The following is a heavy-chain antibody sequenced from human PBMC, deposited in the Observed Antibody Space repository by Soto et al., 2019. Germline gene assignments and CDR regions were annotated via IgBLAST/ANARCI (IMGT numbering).Heavy chain of an antibody. CDR1: GFSVSANN. J-gene: IGHJ4*02. CDR3: GRGGFD. Sequence: EVQLVETGGDLIQPGGSLRLSCAASGFSVSANNMNWVRQAPGKGLEWVSIIYGTDTTYYADSVRGRFTVSRDNSKNTVYLQKDSLRSEDTALYHCGRGGFDWGQGTLVTVSS. CDR2: IYGTDTT. V-gene: IGHV3-53*02. D-gene: IGHD3-10*01.